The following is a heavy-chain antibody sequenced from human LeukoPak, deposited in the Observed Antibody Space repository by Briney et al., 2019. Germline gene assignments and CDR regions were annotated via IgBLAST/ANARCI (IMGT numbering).Heavy chain of an antibody. V-gene: IGHV3-74*01. D-gene: IGHD3-22*01. CDR1: GFTFSSYW. Sequence: GGSLRLSCAASGFTFSSYWMHWVRQAPGKGLVWVSRINSDGRSTSYADSVKGRFTIYRDSAKNTLYLQMNSLRAEDTAVYYCARDSRFRTSHSSGYQGGFDYWGQRTLVTVSS. CDR3: ARDSRFRTSHSSGYQGGFDY. CDR2: INSDGRST. J-gene: IGHJ4*02.